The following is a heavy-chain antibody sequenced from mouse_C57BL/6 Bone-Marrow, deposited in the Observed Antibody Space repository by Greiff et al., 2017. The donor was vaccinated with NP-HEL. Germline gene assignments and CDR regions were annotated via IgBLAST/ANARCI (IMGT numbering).Heavy chain of an antibody. Sequence: EVQLVESGGDLVKPGGSLKLSCAASGFTFSSYGMSWVRQTPDKRLEWVATISSGGSYTYYPDSVKGRFTISRDNAKNTLYLQMSSLKSEDTAMYYCASRSGEAYCGQGTLVTVSA. J-gene: IGHJ3*01. CDR3: ASRSGEAY. D-gene: IGHD1-3*01. CDR1: GFTFSSYG. V-gene: IGHV5-6*01. CDR2: ISSGGSYT.